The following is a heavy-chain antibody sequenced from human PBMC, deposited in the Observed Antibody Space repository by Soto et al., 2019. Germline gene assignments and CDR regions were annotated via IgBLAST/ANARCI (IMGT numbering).Heavy chain of an antibody. CDR1: GDTFSSYI. V-gene: IGHV1-69*08. CDR3: ARRRYCGYDCYHKHYYGMDV. D-gene: IGHD2-21*02. J-gene: IGHJ6*02. CDR2: VIPVLTTT. Sequence: QVQLVQSGAEVKKPGSSVRVSCRSSGDTFSSYIVNWLRLAPGRGLEWMGRVIPVLTTTDYAQNFRGRVTISADRSTTTVALDLSSLRSDDTAVYYCARRRYCGYDCYHKHYYGMDVWGQGSLVTVAS.